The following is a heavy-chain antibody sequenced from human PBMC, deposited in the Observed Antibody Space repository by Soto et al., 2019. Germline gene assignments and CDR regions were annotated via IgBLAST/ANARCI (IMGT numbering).Heavy chain of an antibody. D-gene: IGHD3-3*01. Sequence: GGSLRLSCAATGFTFSNAWMNWVRQAAGPGLQWVGRIKRKTDGRTTDYAPPGKGRFTISRDDAKNKLYLQMNSLKTEYTAVYYCTTGFTRITIFGVVTDYWGQGT. V-gene: IGHV3-15*07. CDR1: GFTFSNAW. J-gene: IGHJ4*02. CDR2: IKRKTDGRTT. CDR3: TTGFTRITIFGVVTDY.